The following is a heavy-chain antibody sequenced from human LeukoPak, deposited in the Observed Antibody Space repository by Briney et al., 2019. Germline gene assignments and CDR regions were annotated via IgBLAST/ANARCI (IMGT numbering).Heavy chain of an antibody. D-gene: IGHD3-10*01. J-gene: IGHJ4*02. Sequence: GASVKVSCKASGYTFTSYYMHWVRQAPGQGLEWMGVINPSGGSTSYAQKFQGRVTMTRDTSTSTVYMELSSLRSEDTAVYYCARDQGDGYLDYWGQGTLVTVSS. V-gene: IGHV1-46*01. CDR2: INPSGGST. CDR1: GYTFTSYY. CDR3: ARDQGDGYLDY.